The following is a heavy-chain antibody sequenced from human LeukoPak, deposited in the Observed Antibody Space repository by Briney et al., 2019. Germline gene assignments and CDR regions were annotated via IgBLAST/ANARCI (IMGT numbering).Heavy chain of an antibody. CDR2: ISAYNGNT. V-gene: IGHV1-18*01. Sequence: ASVKVSCKASGGTFSSYAISWVRQTPGQGLEWMGWISAYNGNTNYAQKLQGRVTMTTDTSTSTAYMELRSLRSDDTAVYYCARNRQFDYWGQGTLVTVSS. CDR3: ARNRQFDY. J-gene: IGHJ4*02. CDR1: GGTFSSYA. D-gene: IGHD1-14*01.